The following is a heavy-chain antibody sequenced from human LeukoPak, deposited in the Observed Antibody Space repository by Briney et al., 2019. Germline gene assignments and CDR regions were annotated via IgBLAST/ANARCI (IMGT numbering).Heavy chain of an antibody. CDR3: AREDYYDSSGYYFTTGYYYMDV. Sequence: GGSLRLSCAASGFTFSSYGMHWVRQAPGKGLEWVAFIRYDGSNKYYADSVKGRFTISRDNSKNTLYLQMNSLRAEDTAVYYCAREDYYDSSGYYFTTGYYYMDVWGKGTTVTVSS. CDR1: GFTFSSYG. V-gene: IGHV3-30*02. J-gene: IGHJ6*03. D-gene: IGHD3-22*01. CDR2: IRYDGSNK.